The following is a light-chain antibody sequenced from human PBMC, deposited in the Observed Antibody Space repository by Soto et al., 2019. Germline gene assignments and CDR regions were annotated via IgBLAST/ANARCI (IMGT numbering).Light chain of an antibody. CDR1: NSDVGSHNF. V-gene: IGLV2-23*01. Sequence: QSALTQPASVSGSPGQSITISSTGTNSDVGSHNFVSWYQQYPGKAPKLLIYEASKRPSGLSNRFSGSKSGNTASLTISGLQAEDEADYYCCSLTNGATWVFGGGTKVTVL. CDR2: EAS. CDR3: CSLTNGATWV. J-gene: IGLJ3*02.